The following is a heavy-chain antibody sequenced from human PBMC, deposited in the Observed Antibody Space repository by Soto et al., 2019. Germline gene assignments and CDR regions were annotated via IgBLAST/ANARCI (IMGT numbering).Heavy chain of an antibody. CDR3: AIGLEVFWSGCSLYYYYYMDV. D-gene: IGHD3-3*01. CDR2: MNPDSGNT. Sequence: AASVKVSCKASGYTFTSYDINWVRQATGQGLEWMGWMNPDSGNTGYAQKFQGRVTMTRNTSISTDYMELSSLRSEDTAVYYCAIGLEVFWSGCSLYYYYYMDVWGKGTTVTVSS. CDR1: GYTFTSYD. J-gene: IGHJ6*03. V-gene: IGHV1-8*01.